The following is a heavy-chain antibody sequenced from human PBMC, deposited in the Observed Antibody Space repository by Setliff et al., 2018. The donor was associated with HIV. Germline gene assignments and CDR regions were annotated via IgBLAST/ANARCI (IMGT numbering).Heavy chain of an antibody. CDR3: ARARYSGYDWGGFYFDY. D-gene: IGHD5-12*01. CDR2: INWNGGRT. J-gene: IGHJ4*02. V-gene: IGHV3-20*04. CDR1: GFTFSSHW. Sequence: GGSLRLSCAASGFTFSSHWMTWVRQAPGKGLEWVSGINWNGGRTGYADSVKGRFTVYRDNAKNSLYLQMNSLRAEDTALYFCARARYSGYDWGGFYFDYWGLGTLVTVSS.